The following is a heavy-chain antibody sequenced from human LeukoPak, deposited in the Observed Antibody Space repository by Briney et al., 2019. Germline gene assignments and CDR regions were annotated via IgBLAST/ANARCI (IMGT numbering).Heavy chain of an antibody. CDR1: GYTFTGYY. CDR2: INPNSGGT. CDR3: ARSIAVAGTAGDN. D-gene: IGHD6-19*01. Sequence: ASVKVSCKASGYTFTGYYMHWVRQAPGQGLEWMGWINPNSGGTNYAQKFQGRVTMTRDTSISTAYVELSRLRSDDTAVYYCARSIAVAGTAGDNWGQGTLVTVSS. V-gene: IGHV1-2*02. J-gene: IGHJ4*02.